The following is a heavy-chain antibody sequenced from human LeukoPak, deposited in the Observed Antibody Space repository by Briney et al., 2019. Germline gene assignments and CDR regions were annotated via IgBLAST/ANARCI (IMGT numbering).Heavy chain of an antibody. CDR2: IHSSGNYI. CDR3: AREYNSRATFDY. CDR1: ASGVDFASHS. Sequence: GGSLTLSCAASASGVDFASHSMNWVRQAPGKGLEWISYIHSSGNYIFYSASVEGRFTVSRDNGKNSLYLQMSSLGAEDTAIYYCAREYNSRATFDYWGQGTLVTVSS. V-gene: IGHV3-21*05. J-gene: IGHJ4*02. D-gene: IGHD1-14*01.